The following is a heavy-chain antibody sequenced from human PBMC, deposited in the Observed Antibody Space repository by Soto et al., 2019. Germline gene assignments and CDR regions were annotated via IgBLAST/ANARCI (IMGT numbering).Heavy chain of an antibody. D-gene: IGHD6-6*01. CDR2: IYYSGST. CDR3: ARARVEYSSWWWWFDP. Sequence: ETLSLTCTVPGGSISSYYWSWIRQPPGKGLEWIGYIYYSGSTNYNPSLKSRVTISVDTSKNQFSLKLSSVTAADTAVYYCARARVEYSSWWWWFDPWGKGTLVTVSS. V-gene: IGHV4-59*01. CDR1: GGSISSYY. J-gene: IGHJ5*02.